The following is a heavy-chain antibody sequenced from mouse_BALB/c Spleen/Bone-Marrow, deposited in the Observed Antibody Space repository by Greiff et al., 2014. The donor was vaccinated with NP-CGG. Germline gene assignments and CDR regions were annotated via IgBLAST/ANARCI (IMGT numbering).Heavy chain of an antibody. J-gene: IGHJ4*01. Sequence: VQLQQSGAELVRPGSSVKISCKASGYAFSSYWMNWVKQRPGQGLEWIGQIYPGDGDTNYNGKFKGKATLTADKSSSTAYMQLSSLTSEDSAVYFCARGVPMDYWGQGTSVTVFS. CDR2: IYPGDGDT. CDR3: ARGVPMDY. CDR1: GYAFSSYW. V-gene: IGHV1-80*01.